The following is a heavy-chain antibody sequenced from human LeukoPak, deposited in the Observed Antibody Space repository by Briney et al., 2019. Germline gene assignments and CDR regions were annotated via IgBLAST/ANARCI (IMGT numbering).Heavy chain of an antibody. CDR3: ARDQYSWNYVSYWFDP. V-gene: IGHV3-21*01. J-gene: IGHJ5*02. CDR1: GFTFSSYS. Sequence: GGSLRLSCAASGFTFSSYSMNWVRQAPGKGLEWVSSISSSSSYIYYADSVKGRFTISRDDAKNSLYLQMNSLRAEDTAVYYCARDQYSWNYVSYWFDPWGRGTLVTVSS. D-gene: IGHD1-7*01. CDR2: ISSSSSYI.